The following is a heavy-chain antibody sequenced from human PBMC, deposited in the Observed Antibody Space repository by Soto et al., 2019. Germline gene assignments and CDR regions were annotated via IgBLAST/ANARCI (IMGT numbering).Heavy chain of an antibody. V-gene: IGHV4-34*01. J-gene: IGHJ4*02. CDR3: ARGIKQQLFGIVDY. Sequence: SETLSLTCAVYGGSFSGYYWSWIRQPPGKGLEWIGEINHSGSTNYNPSLKSRVTISVDTSKNQFSLKLSSVTAADTAVYYCARGIKQQLFGIVDYRGQGTLVTVSA. CDR2: INHSGST. CDR1: GGSFSGYY. D-gene: IGHD6-13*01.